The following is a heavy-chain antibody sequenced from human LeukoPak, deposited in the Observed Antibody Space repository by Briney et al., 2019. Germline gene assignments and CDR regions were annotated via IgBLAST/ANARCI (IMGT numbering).Heavy chain of an antibody. CDR1: GYTFTSSD. V-gene: IGHV1-8*03. CDR3: ARGIAWELLALGYYYYMDV. D-gene: IGHD1-26*01. CDR2: MNPNSGNT. Sequence: GASVKASCKASGYTFTSSDINWVRQATGQGLEWMGWMNPNSGNTGYAQKFQGRVTITSHTSISTAYMELRSLRPEDTAVYYCARGIAWELLALGYYYYMDVWGKGTTVTVSS. J-gene: IGHJ6*03.